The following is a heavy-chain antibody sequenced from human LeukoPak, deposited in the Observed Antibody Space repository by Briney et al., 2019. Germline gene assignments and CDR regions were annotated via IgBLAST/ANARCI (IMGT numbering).Heavy chain of an antibody. CDR3: ARLGQRAGNY. Sequence: SETLSLTCAVYGGSFSGYYWSWIRQPPGKGLEWIGEINHSGSTNYNPSLKSRVTISVDTSQNQFSLKLSSVTAADTGVYYCARLGQRAGNYWGQGTLVTVSS. D-gene: IGHD1-1*01. V-gene: IGHV4-34*01. J-gene: IGHJ4*02. CDR1: GGSFSGYY. CDR2: INHSGST.